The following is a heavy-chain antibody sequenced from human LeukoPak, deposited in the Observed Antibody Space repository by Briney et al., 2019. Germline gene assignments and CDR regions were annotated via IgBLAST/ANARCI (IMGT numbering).Heavy chain of an antibody. Sequence: SETLSLTCAVYGGSFRGSYWSWIRNPPGKGLEWIGEINHSGSTNYNPSLKSRVTISVDTSKNQFSLKLSSVTAADTAVYYCARVPYDILTGIYYFDYWGQGTLVTVSS. J-gene: IGHJ4*02. CDR3: ARVPYDILTGIYYFDY. D-gene: IGHD3-9*01. CDR2: INHSGST. CDR1: GGSFRGSY. V-gene: IGHV4-34*01.